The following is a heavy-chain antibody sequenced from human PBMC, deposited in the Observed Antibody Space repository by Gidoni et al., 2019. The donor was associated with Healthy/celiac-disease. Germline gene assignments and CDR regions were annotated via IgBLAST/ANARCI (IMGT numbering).Heavy chain of an antibody. Sequence: QVQLQESGPGLVKPSETLSLTCTVSGYSISSGYYWGWIRQPPGKGLEWIGSIYHSGSTYYNPSLKSRVTISVDTSKNQFSLKLSSVTAADTAVYYCASLTTVISNRSGRLKIPNWYFDLWGRGTLVTVSS. V-gene: IGHV4-38-2*02. CDR1: GYSISSGYY. CDR2: IYHSGST. CDR3: ASLTTVISNRSGRLKIPNWYFDL. D-gene: IGHD4-17*01. J-gene: IGHJ2*01.